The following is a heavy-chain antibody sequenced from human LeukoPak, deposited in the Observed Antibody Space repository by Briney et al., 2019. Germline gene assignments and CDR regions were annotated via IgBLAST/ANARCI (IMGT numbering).Heavy chain of an antibody. V-gene: IGHV3-49*04. Sequence: GGSLRLSYTASGFTFGDYAMSWVRQAPGKGLEWVGFIRSKAYGGTTEYAASVKGRFTISRDDSKSIAYLQMNSLKTEDTAVYYCTREARLIAAAGQGKYYFDYWGQGTLVTVSS. D-gene: IGHD6-13*01. J-gene: IGHJ4*02. CDR1: GFTFGDYA. CDR2: IRSKAYGGTT. CDR3: TREARLIAAAGQGKYYFDY.